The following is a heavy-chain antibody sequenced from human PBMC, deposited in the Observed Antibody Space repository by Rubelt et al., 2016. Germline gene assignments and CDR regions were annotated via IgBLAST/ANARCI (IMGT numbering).Heavy chain of an antibody. J-gene: IGHJ6*02. D-gene: IGHD1-14*01. CDR3: ARHISYYYYGMDV. CDR2: IYYSGST. V-gene: IGHV4-59*08. CDR1: GGSISSYY. Sequence: QVQLQESGPGLVKPSETLSLTCTVSGGSISSYYWSWIRQPPGKGLEWIGYIYYSGSTNYHPSLKSRVTIAVDTAKNQFSLKLSSVTAADTAVYYCARHISYYYYGMDVWGQGTTVTVSS.